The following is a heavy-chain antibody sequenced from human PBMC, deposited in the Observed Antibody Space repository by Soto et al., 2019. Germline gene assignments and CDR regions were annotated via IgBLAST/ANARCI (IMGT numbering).Heavy chain of an antibody. J-gene: IGHJ4*02. D-gene: IGHD3-22*01. V-gene: IGHV3-23*01. CDR1: GLTFSSYA. CDR3: AKDQNYYDSSGYYEPFDY. CDR2: ISGSGGST. Sequence: AGGSLRLSCAASGLTFSSYAMIWVRRAPGEGLEWVSAISGSGGSTYYADSVKGRFTISRDNSKNTLYLQMNSLRAEDTAVYYCAKDQNYYDSSGYYEPFDYWGQGTLVTVS.